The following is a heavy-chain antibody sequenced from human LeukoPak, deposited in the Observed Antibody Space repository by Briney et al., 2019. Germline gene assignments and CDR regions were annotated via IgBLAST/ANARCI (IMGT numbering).Heavy chain of an antibody. Sequence: KPSETLSLTCTVSGGSISSYYWSWIRQPPGKGLEWIGYIYYSGSTYYNPSLKSRVTISVDTSKNQFSLKLSSVTAADTAVYYCARAGPTYYYDSSGYPVDYWGQGTLVTVSS. D-gene: IGHD3-22*01. J-gene: IGHJ4*02. CDR2: IYYSGST. CDR1: GGSISSYY. V-gene: IGHV4-59*12. CDR3: ARAGPTYYYDSSGYPVDY.